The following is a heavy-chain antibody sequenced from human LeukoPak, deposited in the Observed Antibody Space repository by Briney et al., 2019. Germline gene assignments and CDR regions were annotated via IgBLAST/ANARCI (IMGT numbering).Heavy chain of an antibody. D-gene: IGHD3-10*01. Sequence: SETLSLTCAVYGGSFSGYYWSWIRHPPGKGLEWIGEINHSGSTNYNPSLKSRVTISVDTSKNQFSLKLSSVTAADTAVYYCARNYYGSGSYSYYYYYYMDVWGKGTTVTISS. CDR3: ARNYYGSGSYSYYYYYYMDV. CDR1: GGSFSGYY. CDR2: INHSGST. J-gene: IGHJ6*03. V-gene: IGHV4-34*01.